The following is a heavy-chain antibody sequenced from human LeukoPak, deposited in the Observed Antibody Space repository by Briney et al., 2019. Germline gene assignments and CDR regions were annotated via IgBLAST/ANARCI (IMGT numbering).Heavy chain of an antibody. CDR1: GFTFSSYA. CDR2: IIGSGGST. CDR3: AKRGYCSGGNCQYYFYYGMDV. J-gene: IGHJ6*02. V-gene: IGHV3-23*01. D-gene: IGHD2-15*01. Sequence: GRSLRLSCAASGFTFSSYAMSWVRHAPGRGPEWGSAIIGSGGSTYYADSVRGRFTISRDNSKNTLYLQMNSLRVEDTAVYYCAKRGYCSGGNCQYYFYYGMDVWGQGTTVTVSS.